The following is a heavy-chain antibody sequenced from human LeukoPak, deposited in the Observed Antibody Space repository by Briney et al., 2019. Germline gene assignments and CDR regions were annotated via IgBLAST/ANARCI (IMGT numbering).Heavy chain of an antibody. V-gene: IGHV4-39*07. CDR3: ARAGRDGYSPASDSFDI. Sequence: SETLSLTCTVSGGSISSSTYYWGWIRQPPGKGLEWIGSIFYSGSTYYNPSLKSRVTISLDTSKNQFSLRLSSVTAADTAVYYCARAGRDGYSPASDSFDIWGQGKTVTISS. J-gene: IGHJ3*02. D-gene: IGHD5-24*01. CDR2: IFYSGST. CDR1: GGSISSSTYY.